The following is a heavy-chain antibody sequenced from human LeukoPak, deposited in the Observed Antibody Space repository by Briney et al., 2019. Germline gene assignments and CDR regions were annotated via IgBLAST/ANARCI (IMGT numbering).Heavy chain of an antibody. D-gene: IGHD3-10*01. CDR2: INTNTGNP. CDR1: GYTFTSYA. V-gene: IGHV7-4-1*02. Sequence: ASVKVSCKASGYTFTSYAMSWVRQAPGQGLEWMGWINTNTGNPTYAQGFTGRFVSSLDTSVSTAYLQISSLKAEDTAVYYCARETLIGGYYYYYMDVWGKGTTVTVSS. J-gene: IGHJ6*03. CDR3: ARETLIGGYYYYYMDV.